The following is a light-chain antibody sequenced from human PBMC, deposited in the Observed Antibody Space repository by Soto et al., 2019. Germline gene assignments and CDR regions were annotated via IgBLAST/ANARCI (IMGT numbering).Light chain of an antibody. CDR2: LNSDGRH. V-gene: IGLV4-69*01. CDR3: QTGGPGLAV. CDR1: SGHSTYA. J-gene: IGLJ7*01. Sequence: QSVLTQSPSASASLGASVKLTCTLSSGHSTYAIAWHQQQPDKGPRYLMKLNSDGRHSKGDGIPDRFSGSSSGAERYLTISSLHSEDGADYNCQTGGPGLAVFGGGTQLTVL.